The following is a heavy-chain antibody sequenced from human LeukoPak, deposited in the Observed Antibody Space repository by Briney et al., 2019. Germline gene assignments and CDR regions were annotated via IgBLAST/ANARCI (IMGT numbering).Heavy chain of an antibody. CDR3: ARLYYYDSSGYYRNYYYYYMDV. V-gene: IGHV3-48*01. CDR2: ISSSSSTI. J-gene: IGHJ6*03. D-gene: IGHD3-22*01. Sequence: GGSLRLSCAASGFTFSSYSMNWVRQAPGKGLEWVSYISSSSSTIYYADSVKGRFTISRDNAKNSLYLQMNSLRAEDTAVYYCARLYYYDSSGYYRNYYYYYMDVWGKGTMVTVSS. CDR1: GFTFSSYS.